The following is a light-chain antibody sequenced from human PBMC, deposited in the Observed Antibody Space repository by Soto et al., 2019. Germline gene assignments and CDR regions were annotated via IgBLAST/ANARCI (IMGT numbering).Light chain of an antibody. CDR1: SSDVGGYNY. CDR2: EVT. Sequence: QSALTQPASVSGPPGQSITISCTGTSSDVGGYNYVSWYQQHPGKAPKLMIYEVTNRPSGVSNRFSGSKSGNTASLTISGLQAEDEAEYYCSSYTTSNTYVFGTGTKVTVL. CDR3: SSYTTSNTYV. V-gene: IGLV2-14*01. J-gene: IGLJ1*01.